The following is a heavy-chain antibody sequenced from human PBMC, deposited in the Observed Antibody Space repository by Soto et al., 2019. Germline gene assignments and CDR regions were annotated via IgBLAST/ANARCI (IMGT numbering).Heavy chain of an antibody. Sequence: SVKVSCKGFGYTFTGYGGGRGSKAPGQGLEWMGRIIPIIGIANYAQKFQGRVTITADKSTSTAYMELSSLRSEDTAVYYCATLDQLLREPRPSAVWVQGTLVTVSP. V-gene: IGHV1-69*04. CDR1: GYTFTGYG. D-gene: IGHD2-2*01. J-gene: IGHJ4*02. CDR3: ATLDQLLREPRPSAV. CDR2: IIPIIGIA.